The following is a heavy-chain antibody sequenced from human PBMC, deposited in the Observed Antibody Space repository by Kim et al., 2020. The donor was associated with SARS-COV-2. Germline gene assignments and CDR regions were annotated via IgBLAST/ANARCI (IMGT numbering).Heavy chain of an antibody. CDR1: GGSISSYY. CDR2: IYTSGST. Sequence: SETLSLTCTVSGGSISSYYWSWIRQPAGKGLEWIGRIYTSGSTNYNPSLKSRVTMSVDTSKNQFSLKLSSVTAADTAVYYCARCRSWGGSCGNWFDPWGQGTLVTVSS. J-gene: IGHJ5*02. V-gene: IGHV4-4*07. D-gene: IGHD2-15*01. CDR3: ARCRSWGGSCGNWFDP.